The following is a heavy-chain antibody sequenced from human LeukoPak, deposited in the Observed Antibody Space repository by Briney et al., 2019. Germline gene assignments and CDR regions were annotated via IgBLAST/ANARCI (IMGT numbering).Heavy chain of an antibody. V-gene: IGHV1-46*01. Sequence: AASVKVSCKASGYTLTNYYVHWVRQAPGQGLEWMGIINPSGSSMNYAQKFQGRVTMTRDTSTSTVYTELSSLRSDDTAVYYCARWRRGSRTTGFDYWGQGTLVTVSS. J-gene: IGHJ4*02. D-gene: IGHD1-26*01. CDR3: ARWRRGSRTTGFDY. CDR1: GYTLTNYY. CDR2: INPSGSSM.